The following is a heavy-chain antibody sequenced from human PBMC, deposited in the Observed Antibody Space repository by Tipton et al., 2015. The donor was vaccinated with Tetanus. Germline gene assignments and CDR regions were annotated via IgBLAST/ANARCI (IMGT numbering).Heavy chain of an antibody. CDR2: VNQRGGI. CDR1: GGSSSSFY. CDR3: ARANNDCPKKGPFDS. Sequence: GLVKPSETLSLSCAVSGGSSSSFYWSWIRQPPGKGLEWIGEVNQRGGIAYNPSLRGRVTISFDTSKNHFSLNMSSVTAADTAVYYCARANNDCPKKGPFDSWGQGSLVIVSS. D-gene: IGHD3-3*01. V-gene: IGHV4-34*01. J-gene: IGHJ4*02.